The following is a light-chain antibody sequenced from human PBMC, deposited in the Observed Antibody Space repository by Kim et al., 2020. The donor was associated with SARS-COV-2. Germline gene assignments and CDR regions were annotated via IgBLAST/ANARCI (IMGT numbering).Light chain of an antibody. CDR1: QSVTSY. Sequence: PGERAPLSCRASQSVTSYLAWYQQKPGQAPRLLIYDASNRATGIPARFSGSGSGTDFTLTISSLEPEDFAVYYCQQRSNWPPYTFGQGTKLEI. CDR3: QQRSNWPPYT. CDR2: DAS. J-gene: IGKJ2*01. V-gene: IGKV3-11*01.